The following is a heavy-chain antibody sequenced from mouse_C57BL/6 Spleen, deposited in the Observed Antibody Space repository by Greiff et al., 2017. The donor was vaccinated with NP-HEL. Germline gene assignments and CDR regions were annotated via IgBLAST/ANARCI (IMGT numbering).Heavy chain of an antibody. CDR3: ASDVGTTVVATGYFDY. CDR1: GFTFSSYA. D-gene: IGHD1-1*01. V-gene: IGHV5-4*01. CDR2: ISDGGSYT. J-gene: IGHJ2*01. Sequence: EVQRVESGGGLVKPGGSLKLSCAASGFTFSSYAMSWVRQTPEKRLEWVATISDGGSYTYYPDNVKGRFTISRDNAKNNLYLQMSHLKSEDTATYYCASDVGTTVVATGYFDYWGQGTTLTVSS.